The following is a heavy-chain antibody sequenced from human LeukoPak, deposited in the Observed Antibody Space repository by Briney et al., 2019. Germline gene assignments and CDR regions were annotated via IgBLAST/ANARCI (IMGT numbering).Heavy chain of an antibody. CDR3: ARDLRVVPAEVWFDP. CDR1: GFTFDDYA. CDR2: ISWNSGSI. D-gene: IGHD2-2*01. J-gene: IGHJ5*02. V-gene: IGHV3-9*01. Sequence: PGGSLRLSCAASGFTFDDYAMHWVRQAPGKGLEWVSGISWNSGSIGYADSVKGRFTISRDNAKNSLYLQMNSLRAEDTAVYYCARDLRVVPAEVWFDPWGQGTLVTVSS.